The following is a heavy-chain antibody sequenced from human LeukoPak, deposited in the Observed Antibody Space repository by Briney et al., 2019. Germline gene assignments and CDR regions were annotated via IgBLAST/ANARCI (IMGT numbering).Heavy chain of an antibody. Sequence: GGSLRLSCAASGFTFSSYWMHWVRQAPGKGLVWVSRINSDGSSTSYADSVKGRFTISRDNAKNSLYLQMNSLRAEDTAVYYCASFRFNFYGDYEKDGMDVWGQGTTVTVSS. V-gene: IGHV3-74*01. CDR3: ASFRFNFYGDYEKDGMDV. CDR1: GFTFSSYW. D-gene: IGHD4-17*01. J-gene: IGHJ6*02. CDR2: INSDGSST.